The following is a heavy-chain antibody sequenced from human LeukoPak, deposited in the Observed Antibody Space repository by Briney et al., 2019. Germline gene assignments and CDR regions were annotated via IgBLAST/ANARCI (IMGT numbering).Heavy chain of an antibody. V-gene: IGHV1-69*01. CDR2: IIPIFGTA. CDR1: GGTFISYA. Sequence: GPQVKFSCKASGGTFISYAISWVRQAPGQGLEWMGGIIPIFGTANYAQKFQGRVTITADESTSTAYMELSSLRSEDTAVYYCAREYCSGGSCYGVYWGQGTLVTVSS. D-gene: IGHD2-15*01. CDR3: AREYCSGGSCYGVY. J-gene: IGHJ4*02.